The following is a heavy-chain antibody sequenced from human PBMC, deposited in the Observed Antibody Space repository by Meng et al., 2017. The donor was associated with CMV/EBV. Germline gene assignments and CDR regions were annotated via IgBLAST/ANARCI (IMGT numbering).Heavy chain of an antibody. J-gene: IGHJ6*02. CDR1: GFTFSSYW. CDR3: ARDRQWLRFLWSYGMDV. V-gene: IGHV3-7*01. Sequence: ESLKISCAASGFTFSSYWMSWVRQAPGQGLEWVANIKQDGSEKYYVDSVKGRFTISRDNAKNSLYLQMNSLRAEDTAVYYCARDRQWLRFLWSYGMDVWGQGTTVTVSS. D-gene: IGHD5-12*01. CDR2: IKQDGSEK.